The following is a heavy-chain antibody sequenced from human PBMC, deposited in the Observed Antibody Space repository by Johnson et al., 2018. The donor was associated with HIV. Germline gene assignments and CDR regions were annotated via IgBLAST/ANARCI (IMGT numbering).Heavy chain of an antibody. CDR2: ISYDGSNK. CDR3: ARVRAGRENAFDI. CDR1: GFTFSSYA. V-gene: IGHV3-30*04. Sequence: QVQLVESGGGVVQPGRSLRLSCAASGFTFSSYAMHWVRQAPGKGLEWVAVISYDGSNKYYADSVTGRFTISRDNSKNTLSLQMNSPRVDDTAIYYCARVRAGRENAFDIWGQGTMVTVSS. J-gene: IGHJ3*02. D-gene: IGHD1-26*01.